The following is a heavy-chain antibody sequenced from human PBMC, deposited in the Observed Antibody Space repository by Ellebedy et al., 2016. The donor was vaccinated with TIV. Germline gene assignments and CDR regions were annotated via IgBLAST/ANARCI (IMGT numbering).Heavy chain of an antibody. D-gene: IGHD1-14*01. CDR3: ARDITRSQSAFDL. CDR1: GFTFTSYT. V-gene: IGHV3-48*04. Sequence: GESLKISXAASGFTFTSYTMNWVRQAPGQGLEWVSYITSRGTTTRYADSVKGRFTISRDNAKNSLHLQLSSLRAEDTAVYYCARDITRSQSAFDLWGQGTMVTVSS. J-gene: IGHJ3*01. CDR2: ITSRGTTT.